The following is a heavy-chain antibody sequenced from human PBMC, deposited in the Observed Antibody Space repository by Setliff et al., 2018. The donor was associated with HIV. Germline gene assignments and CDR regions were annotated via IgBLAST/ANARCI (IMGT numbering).Heavy chain of an antibody. V-gene: IGHV4-34*08. CDR2: LSPSGTT. D-gene: IGHD4-17*01. Sequence: PGGSLRLSCAASGFTFDDYAMNWIRQPPGKGLEWIGELSPSGTTRSNPSLQSRVTISLDTSNNQFSLKLTSVTAADTAMYYCASFFVTTVTNQDYWGQGTPVTVSS. CDR3: ASFFVTTVTNQDY. J-gene: IGHJ4*02. CDR1: GFTFDDYA.